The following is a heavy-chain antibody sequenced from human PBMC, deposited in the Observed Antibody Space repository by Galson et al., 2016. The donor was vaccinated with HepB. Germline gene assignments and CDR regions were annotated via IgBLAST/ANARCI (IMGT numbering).Heavy chain of an antibody. Sequence: SLRLSCAGSGFIFGDYAMSWFRQAPGKGLEWVGRIRSKANSYATAYAASVKGRFTISRDDSKNTAYLQMNGLKTEDTAVYYCTRGYCSGGSCSMQDYWGQGTLVTVSS. CDR2: IRSKANSYAT. D-gene: IGHD2-15*01. CDR1: GFIFGDYA. J-gene: IGHJ4*02. V-gene: IGHV3-73*01. CDR3: TRGYCSGGSCSMQDY.